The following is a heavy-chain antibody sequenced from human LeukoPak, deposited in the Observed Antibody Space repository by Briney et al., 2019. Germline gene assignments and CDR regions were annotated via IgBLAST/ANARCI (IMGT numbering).Heavy chain of an antibody. Sequence: SETLSLTCTVSGGSISSGGYYWSWIRQHPGKGLEWIGYIYYSGSTYYNPSLKSRVTISVDTSKNQISLKLSSVTAADTAVYYCARYYDSSGYYRYFDYWGQGTLVTVSS. V-gene: IGHV4-31*03. CDR2: IYYSGST. D-gene: IGHD3-22*01. J-gene: IGHJ4*02. CDR1: GGSISSGGYY. CDR3: ARYYDSSGYYRYFDY.